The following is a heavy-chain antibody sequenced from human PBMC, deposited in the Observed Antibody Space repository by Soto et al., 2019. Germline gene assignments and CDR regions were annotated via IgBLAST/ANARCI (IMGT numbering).Heavy chain of an antibody. CDR1: GGSISSYY. Sequence: QVQLQESGPGLVKPSETLSLICTVSGGSISSYYWSWIRQPPGKGLEWIGYIYYSGSTNYNPSLKXXVXLSVDTPQHPFPLKLSSVTAAGAAVSYCASFPRGYSYGPFGYWGQGTLVTVSS. CDR3: ASFPRGYSYGPFGY. CDR2: IYYSGST. D-gene: IGHD5-18*01. J-gene: IGHJ4*02. V-gene: IGHV4-59*01.